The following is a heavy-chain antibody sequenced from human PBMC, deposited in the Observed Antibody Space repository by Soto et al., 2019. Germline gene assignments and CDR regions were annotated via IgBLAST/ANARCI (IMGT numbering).Heavy chain of an antibody. CDR3: ARDREWEPSQEGFDF. J-gene: IGHJ4*02. Sequence: EVQLVESGGNLVQPWGSLRLSCAASGFTFSNYWMSWVRQAPGKGLEWVATIKQDGSETYYLDSVKGRFTISRDNAKNSLFLQMNSLRAEDTAVYYCARDREWEPSQEGFDFWGQGTLVTVSS. D-gene: IGHD1-26*01. CDR1: GFTFSNYW. V-gene: IGHV3-7*03. CDR2: IKQDGSET.